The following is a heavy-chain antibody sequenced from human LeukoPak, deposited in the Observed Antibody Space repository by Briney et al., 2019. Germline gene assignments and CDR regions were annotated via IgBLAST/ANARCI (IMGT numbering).Heavy chain of an antibody. V-gene: IGHV3-21*01. D-gene: IGHD2-15*01. CDR1: GFTFSSYS. CDR2: MRSSMCYI. CDR3: ARVVLRPLGSPRHYYSYYMHV. J-gene: IGHJ6*03. Sequence: GGSLRLFCAASGFTFSSYSMNWVHQAPGKGLEWVSSMRSSMCYISHADLVTDPFTIPRDTAKNSLYLQMNSLRAEDTAVYYRARVVLRPLGSPRHYYSYYMHVWGKATTVTVSS.